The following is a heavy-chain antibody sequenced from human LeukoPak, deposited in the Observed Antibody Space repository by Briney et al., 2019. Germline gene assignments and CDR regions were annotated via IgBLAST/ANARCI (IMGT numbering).Heavy chain of an antibody. J-gene: IGHJ4*02. D-gene: IGHD3-10*01. CDR1: GFTFSSYG. CDR2: IRYDGSNK. CDR3: AKEGDYYGSGSPPNY. Sequence: GGSLRLSCAASGFTFSSYGMHWVRQAPGKGLEWVAFIRYDGSNKYYADSVKGRFTISRDNSKNTLYPQMNSLRAEDTAVYYCAKEGDYYGSGSPPNYWGQGTLVTVSS. V-gene: IGHV3-30*02.